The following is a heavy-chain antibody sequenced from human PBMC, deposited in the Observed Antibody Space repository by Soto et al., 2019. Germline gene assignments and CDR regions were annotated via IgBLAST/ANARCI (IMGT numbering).Heavy chain of an antibody. Sequence: SETLSLTCTVSGGSISSGGYYWSWTRQHPGKGLERIGYIYYSGSTYYNPSLKSRVTISVDTSKNQFSLKLSSVTAADTAVYYCARVEVVVATSFDYWGQGTLVTVSS. D-gene: IGHD2-15*01. CDR3: ARVEVVVATSFDY. J-gene: IGHJ4*02. CDR2: IYYSGST. V-gene: IGHV4-31*03. CDR1: GGSISSGGYY.